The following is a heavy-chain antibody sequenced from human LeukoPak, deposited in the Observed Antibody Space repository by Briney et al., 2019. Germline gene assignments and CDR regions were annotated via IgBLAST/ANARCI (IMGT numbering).Heavy chain of an antibody. CDR3: ARGDIVVVPAANGFDP. Sequence: SRTLSLTCTVSGGSISSGDYYWSWIRQPPGKGLEWIGYIYYSGSTYYNPSLKSRVTISVDTSKNQFSLKLSSVTAADTAVYYCARGDIVVVPAANGFDPWGQGTLVTVSS. D-gene: IGHD2-2*01. J-gene: IGHJ5*02. CDR1: GGSISSGDYY. CDR2: IYYSGST. V-gene: IGHV4-30-4*08.